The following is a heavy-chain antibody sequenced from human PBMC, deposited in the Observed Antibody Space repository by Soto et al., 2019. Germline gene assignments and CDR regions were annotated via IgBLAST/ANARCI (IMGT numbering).Heavy chain of an antibody. Sequence: GGSLRLSCAASGFTFSSYSMNWVRQAPGKGLEWVAYISIDRNYKYYADSVKGRFSISRDNSKDTVYLQMDSLRAEDTAIYYCARDLFNKYLDYWGQGTQVTVSS. J-gene: IGHJ4*02. CDR3: ARDLFNKYLDY. V-gene: IGHV3-21*05. CDR2: ISIDRNYK. CDR1: GFTFSSYS.